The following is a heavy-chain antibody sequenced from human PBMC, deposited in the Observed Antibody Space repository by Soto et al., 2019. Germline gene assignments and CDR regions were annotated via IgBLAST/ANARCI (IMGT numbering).Heavy chain of an antibody. Sequence: QITLNESGPTVVRPTETLTLTCRFSGFSLTTSGVGVGWIRQSPGKAPEGLALIYWDDDKRYSASLKSRLTITKDTYKNQVVLTMSNLDPTDTATYYCAHRVLRTVFGLVTTTAIYFDFWGQVTPVAVSS. CDR1: GFSLTTSGVG. CDR3: AHRVLRTVFGLVTTTAIYFDF. J-gene: IGHJ4*01. D-gene: IGHD3-3*01. V-gene: IGHV2-5*02. CDR2: IYWDDDK.